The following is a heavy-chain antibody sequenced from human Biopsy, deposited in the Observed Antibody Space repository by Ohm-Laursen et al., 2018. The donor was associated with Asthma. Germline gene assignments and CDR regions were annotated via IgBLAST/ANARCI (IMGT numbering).Heavy chain of an antibody. CDR3: ARDREYSSGWYQPLFDY. CDR1: GFTFSSYG. V-gene: IGHV3-33*01. Sequence: SLRLSCAAAGFTFSSYGMHWVRQAPGKGLERVAVIWYDGSNKYYADSVKGRFTISRDNSKNTLYLQMNSLRAEDTAVYYCARDREYSSGWYQPLFDYWGQGTLVTVSS. D-gene: IGHD6-19*01. J-gene: IGHJ4*02. CDR2: IWYDGSNK.